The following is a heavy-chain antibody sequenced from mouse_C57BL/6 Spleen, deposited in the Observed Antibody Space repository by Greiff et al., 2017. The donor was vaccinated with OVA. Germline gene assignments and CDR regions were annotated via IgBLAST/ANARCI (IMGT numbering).Heavy chain of an antibody. J-gene: IGHJ4*01. CDR2: ISYDGSN. Sequence: DVKLQESGPGLVKPSQSLSLTCSVTGYSITSGYYWNWIRQFPGNKLEWMGYISYDGSNNYNPSLKNRISITRDTSKNQFFLKLNSVTTEDTATYYCAREGGNGAMDYWGQGTSVTVSS. CDR3: AREGGNGAMDY. D-gene: IGHD1-1*02. CDR1: GYSITSGYY. V-gene: IGHV3-6*01.